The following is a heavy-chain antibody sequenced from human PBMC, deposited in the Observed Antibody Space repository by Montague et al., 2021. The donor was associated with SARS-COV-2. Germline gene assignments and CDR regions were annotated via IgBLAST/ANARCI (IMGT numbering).Heavy chain of an antibody. D-gene: IGHD4-17*01. J-gene: IGHJ1*01. CDR1: GFTFSSYA. CDR3: ASDAYGDHVGFFHH. V-gene: IGHV3-30-3*01. CDR2: ISYAEYNK. Sequence: SLRLSCAASGFTFSSYAMHWVRQAPGKGLEWVAVISYAEYNKYYSDSVKGLFTISRDNSKNTLYLQMDSLRPDDTAVYYCASDAYGDHVGFFHHWGQGSLVTASS.